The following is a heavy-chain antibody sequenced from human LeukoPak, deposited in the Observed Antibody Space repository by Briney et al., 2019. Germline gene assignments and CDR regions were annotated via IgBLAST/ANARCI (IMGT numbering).Heavy chain of an antibody. Sequence: TGGSLRLSCAASGFTFSSYWMNWVRQAPGKGLVWVSRINSDGSGTYYADSVKGRFTISRDNAKNTLYLQMNSLRAEDTAVYYCARRYYGGNSEIDYWGQGTLVTVSS. D-gene: IGHD4-23*01. CDR3: ARRYYGGNSEIDY. CDR1: GFTFSSYW. J-gene: IGHJ4*02. V-gene: IGHV3-74*01. CDR2: INSDGSGT.